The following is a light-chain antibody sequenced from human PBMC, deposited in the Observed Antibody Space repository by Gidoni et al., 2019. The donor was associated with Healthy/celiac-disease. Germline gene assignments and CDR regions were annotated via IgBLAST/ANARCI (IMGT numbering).Light chain of an antibody. CDR2: GAS. CDR3: QQYGSSPET. J-gene: IGKJ2*01. CDR1: QSVSSSY. Sequence: EIVLTQSPRTLSLSPGESATRSCRASQSVSSSYLAWYQQNPGQTPRLLIYGASSRATGIPDRVSGSGSGTDFTLTISRLEPEDFAVYYCQQYGSSPETFGQGTKVEIK. V-gene: IGKV3-20*01.